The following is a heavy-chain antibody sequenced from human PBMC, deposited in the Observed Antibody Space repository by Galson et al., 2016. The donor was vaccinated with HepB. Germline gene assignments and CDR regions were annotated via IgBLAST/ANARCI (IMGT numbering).Heavy chain of an antibody. V-gene: IGHV1-18*01. Sequence: SVKVSCKASGYTFTKYGITWVRQAPGQGLEWMGWISVYNGKTNYAQKLHGRVTMTTDTSTSTAYMELRSLRSDDTAVYYCARVEVPTDYYGMEVWGQGTTVTVSS. J-gene: IGHJ6*02. D-gene: IGHD2-2*01. CDR3: ARVEVPTDYYGMEV. CDR1: GYTFTKYG. CDR2: ISVYNGKT.